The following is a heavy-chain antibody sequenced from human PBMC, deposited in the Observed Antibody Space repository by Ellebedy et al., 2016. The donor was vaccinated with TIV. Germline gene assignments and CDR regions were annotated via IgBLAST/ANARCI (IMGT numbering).Heavy chain of an antibody. D-gene: IGHD5-24*01. J-gene: IGHJ4*02. Sequence: PGGSLRLSCEASGFTFSKYSMHWVRQAPGKGLEYVSAVFDNGGSTFYADSVKGRFTISRDNSKNTLYLQMGSLRADDMAVYYCARRGRGGYDFWGQGTLVAVSS. CDR3: ARRGRGGYDF. V-gene: IGHV3-64*02. CDR2: VFDNGGST. CDR1: GFTFSKYS.